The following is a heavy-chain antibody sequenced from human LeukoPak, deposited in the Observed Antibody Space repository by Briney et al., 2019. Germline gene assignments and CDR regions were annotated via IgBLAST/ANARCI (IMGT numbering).Heavy chain of an antibody. CDR1: GFTFSSYS. J-gene: IGHJ4*02. CDR3: ARDEGSSSWYGALDY. CDR2: ISSTSSYI. D-gene: IGHD6-13*01. V-gene: IGHV3-21*01. Sequence: PGGSLRLSCAASGFTFSSYSMNWVRQAPGKGLEWVSSISSTSSYIYYADSVRGRFTISRDNAKDSLYLQMNSLRAEDTAVYYCARDEGSSSWYGALDYWGQGTLVTVSS.